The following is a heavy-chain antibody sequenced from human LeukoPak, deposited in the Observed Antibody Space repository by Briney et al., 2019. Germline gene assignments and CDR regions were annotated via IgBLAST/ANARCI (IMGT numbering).Heavy chain of an antibody. CDR3: ARVRGPYDSSGYRRSWFDP. Sequence: GGSLRLSCAASGFTFSSYAMRWVRQAPGKGLEWVAVISYDGSNKYYADSVKGRFTISRDNSKNTLYLQMNSLRAEDTAVSYCARVRGPYDSSGYRRSWFDPWGQGTLVTVSS. CDR2: ISYDGSNK. J-gene: IGHJ5*02. CDR1: GFTFSSYA. V-gene: IGHV3-30-3*01. D-gene: IGHD3-22*01.